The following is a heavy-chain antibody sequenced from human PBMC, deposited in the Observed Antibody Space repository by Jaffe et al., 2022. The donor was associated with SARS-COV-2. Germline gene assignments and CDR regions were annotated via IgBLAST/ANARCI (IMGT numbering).Heavy chain of an antibody. CDR1: GGSISSYY. D-gene: IGHD4-17*01. V-gene: IGHV4-59*01. CDR2: IYYSGST. Sequence: QVQLQESGPGLVKPSETLSLTCTVSGGSISSYYWSWIRQPPGKGLEWIGYIYYSGSTNYNPSLKSRVTISVDTSKNQFSLKLSSVTAADTAVYYCARAGSSVRRDNWFDPWGQGTLVTVSS. J-gene: IGHJ5*02. CDR3: ARAGSSVRRDNWFDP.